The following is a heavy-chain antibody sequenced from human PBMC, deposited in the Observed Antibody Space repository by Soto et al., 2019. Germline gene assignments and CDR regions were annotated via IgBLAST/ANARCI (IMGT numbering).Heavy chain of an antibody. CDR2: INPSGGST. CDR1: GYTFTSYY. CDR3: ARDRSSTFGGVTDHDAFDI. D-gene: IGHD3-16*01. J-gene: IGHJ3*02. Sequence: ASVKVSCKASGYTFTSYYMHWVRQAPGQGLEWMGIINPSGGSTSYAQKFQGRVTMTRDTSTSTVYMELSSLRSEDTAVYYCARDRSSTFGGVTDHDAFDIWGQGTMVTVSS. V-gene: IGHV1-46*01.